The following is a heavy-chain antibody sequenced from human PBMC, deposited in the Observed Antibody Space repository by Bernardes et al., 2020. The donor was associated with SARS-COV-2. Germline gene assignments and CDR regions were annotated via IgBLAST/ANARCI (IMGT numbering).Heavy chain of an antibody. CDR2: INPDSGGT. CDR1: GYTFTGYY. V-gene: IGHV1-2*02. Sequence: ASVKVSCKASGYTFTGYYMHWVRQAPGQGLEWMGWINPDSGGTNYAQRFQGRVTMTRDASISTASMVLSRLRSDDTAVYYCARADDSYSSGWYVYWGQGTLVTVSS. CDR3: ARADDSYSSGWYVY. J-gene: IGHJ4*02. D-gene: IGHD6-19*01.